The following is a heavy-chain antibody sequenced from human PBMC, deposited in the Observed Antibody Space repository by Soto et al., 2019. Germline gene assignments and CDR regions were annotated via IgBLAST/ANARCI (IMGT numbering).Heavy chain of an antibody. CDR2: IVPMFGTS. V-gene: IGHV1-69*06. Sequence: QERLVQSGAEVRKPGSSGQVSCKVTGGTSTRYAINWVRQAPGQGLEWMGGIVPMFGTSKYAQKFQRRVTITADTSTNIAYMVLRSLRPEDTSVYSGDRGSEYDFWSCDLWGQGTLVSVSS. D-gene: IGHD3-3*01. CDR3: DRGSEYDFWSCDL. CDR1: GGTSTRYA. J-gene: IGHJ4*02.